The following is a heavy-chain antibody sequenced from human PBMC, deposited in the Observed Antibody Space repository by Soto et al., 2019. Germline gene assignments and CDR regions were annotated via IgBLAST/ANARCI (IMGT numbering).Heavy chain of an antibody. Sequence: QVQLAQSGAEVKKPGASVKVSCKASGYTFTSYGISWVRQAPGQGLEWMGWISAYNGITNYAQKLQGRVTMTTDTSTNTAYMELRSLRSDDTAVYYCARDPTIFGVVQNYGMDVWGQGTTVTVSS. D-gene: IGHD3-3*01. CDR1: GYTFTSYG. CDR3: ARDPTIFGVVQNYGMDV. CDR2: ISAYNGIT. J-gene: IGHJ6*02. V-gene: IGHV1-18*01.